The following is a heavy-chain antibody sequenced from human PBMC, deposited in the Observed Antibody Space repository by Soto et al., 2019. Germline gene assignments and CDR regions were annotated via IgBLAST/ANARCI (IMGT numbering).Heavy chain of an antibody. CDR1: GGSFSGYY. Sequence: PSETLSLTCAVYGGSFSGYYWSWIRQPPGKGLEWIGEINHSGSTNYNPSLKSRVTISVDTSKNQFSLKLSSVTAADTAVYYCARGPKFYYGSGSYRWFDPWGQGTLVTVSS. D-gene: IGHD3-10*01. CDR3: ARGPKFYYGSGSYRWFDP. V-gene: IGHV4-34*01. CDR2: INHSGST. J-gene: IGHJ5*02.